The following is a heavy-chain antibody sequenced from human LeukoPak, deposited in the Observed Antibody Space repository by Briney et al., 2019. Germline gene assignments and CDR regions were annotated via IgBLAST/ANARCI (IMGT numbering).Heavy chain of an antibody. V-gene: IGHV4-39*01. CDR3: ASYILGAFDI. D-gene: IGHD5-12*01. CDR2: IDYSEST. Sequence: SETLSLTCTVSGGSISSSSYYWGWVRQPPGKGLEWIGSIDYSESTYYNPSLKSRVTISVDTSKNQFSLKLSSVTAADTAVYYCASYILGAFDIWGQGTMVTVSS. J-gene: IGHJ3*02. CDR1: GGSISSSSYY.